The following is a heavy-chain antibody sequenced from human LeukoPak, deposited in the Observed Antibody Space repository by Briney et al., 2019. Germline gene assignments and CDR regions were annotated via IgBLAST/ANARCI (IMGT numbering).Heavy chain of an antibody. CDR3: ARGLDVVAASNDAFDI. CDR1: GFTFSSYS. CDR2: ISTSSSYI. Sequence: GGSLRLSCVASGFTFSSYSMNWVRQAPGKGLEWVSSISTSSSYIYYADSVKGRFTISRDNAKTSLYLQMNSLRGEDTAVYYCARGLDVVAASNDAFDIWGQGTMVTVSS. J-gene: IGHJ3*02. V-gene: IGHV3-21*01. D-gene: IGHD6-13*01.